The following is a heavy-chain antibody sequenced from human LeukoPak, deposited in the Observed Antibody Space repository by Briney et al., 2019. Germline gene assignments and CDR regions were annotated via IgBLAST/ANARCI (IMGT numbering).Heavy chain of an antibody. J-gene: IGHJ4*02. CDR2: ISSSASTI. D-gene: IGHD3-22*01. V-gene: IGHV3-48*03. CDR1: GFTFNSFE. CDR3: ARSRSGYFRYFDY. Sequence: GGSLRLSCAASGFTFNSFEMTWVRQAPRKGLEWVSYISSSASTIYYADSVKGRFTISRDNAKNSLYLQMNSLRAEDTAVYYCARSRSGYFRYFDYWGQGALVTVSS.